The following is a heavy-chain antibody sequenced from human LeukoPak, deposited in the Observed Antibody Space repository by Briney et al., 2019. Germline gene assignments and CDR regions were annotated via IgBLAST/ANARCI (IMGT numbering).Heavy chain of an antibody. J-gene: IGHJ3*02. V-gene: IGHV4-38-2*02. D-gene: IGHD6-19*01. CDR3: ARVVYKGGWIAVADDAFDI. CDR2: IYHSGST. Sequence: SETLSLTCTVSGYSISSGYYWGWIRQPPGKGLEWIGSIYHSGSTYYNPPLKSRVTISVDTSKNQFSLKLSSVTAADTAVYYCARVVYKGGWIAVADDAFDIWGQGTMVTVSS. CDR1: GYSISSGYY.